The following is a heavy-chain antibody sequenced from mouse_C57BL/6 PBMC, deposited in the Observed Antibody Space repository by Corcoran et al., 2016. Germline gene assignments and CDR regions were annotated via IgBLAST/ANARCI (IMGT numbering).Heavy chain of an antibody. D-gene: IGHD1-1*01. CDR1: GYTFTSYW. CDR2: INPSNGGT. V-gene: IGHV1-53*01. J-gene: IGHJ1*03. Sequence: QVQLQQPGTELVKPGASVKLSCKASGYTFTSYWMHWVKQRPGQGLEWIGNINPSNGGTNYNEKFKSKATLTVDKSSSTAHMQLSSLTYEDSAVYYCAITTVVGNWYFDVWGTGTTVTVSS. CDR3: AITTVVGNWYFDV.